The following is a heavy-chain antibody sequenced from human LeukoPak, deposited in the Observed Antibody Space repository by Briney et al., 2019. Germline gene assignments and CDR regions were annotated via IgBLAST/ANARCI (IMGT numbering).Heavy chain of an antibody. V-gene: IGHV1-18*01. J-gene: IGHJ4*02. D-gene: IGHD4-23*01. CDR3: ARAGAEQFGGYSAVNS. CDR1: GYTFTNYG. CDR2: ITTYNGYT. Sequence: ASVKVSCKASGYTFTNYGISWMRQAPGRGLEWMGWITTYNGYTNYAQKFQGRVTMTRDTSISTAYMELSSLTSDDTAVYYCARAGAEQFGGYSAVNSWGQGTLVTVSS.